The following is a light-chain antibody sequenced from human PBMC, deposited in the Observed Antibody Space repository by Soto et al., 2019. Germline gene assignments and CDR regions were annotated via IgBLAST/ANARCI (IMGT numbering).Light chain of an antibody. CDR2: RAS. J-gene: IGKJ3*01. CDR1: QTISSSF. CDR3: HQFGSSPLDT. Sequence: EIVLTQSPGTLSLSPGERATLSCRASQTISSSFLAWYQQQPAQAPRLLIYRASRRAPGIPDRFSGSGSWTDFTLTISRLEPEDFAVYYCHQFGSSPLDTFGPGTKVEIK. V-gene: IGKV3-20*01.